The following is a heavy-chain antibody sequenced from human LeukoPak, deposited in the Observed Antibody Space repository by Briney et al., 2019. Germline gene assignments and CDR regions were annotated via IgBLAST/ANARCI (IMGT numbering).Heavy chain of an antibody. CDR1: GGSISSYY. CDR2: IYYSGST. Sequence: SETLSLTCTVSGGSISSYYWSWIRQPPGQGLERVGYIYYSGSTNYYPSLKRRVTISVDTSKNQFSLKLSSVTAADTAVYYCARHDGSSWYYAFDVWGQGTMVTVSS. J-gene: IGHJ3*01. CDR3: ARHDGSSWYYAFDV. V-gene: IGHV4-59*08. D-gene: IGHD6-13*01.